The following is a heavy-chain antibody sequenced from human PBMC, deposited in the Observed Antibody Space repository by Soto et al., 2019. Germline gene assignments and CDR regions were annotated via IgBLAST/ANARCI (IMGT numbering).Heavy chain of an antibody. CDR2: INHSGST. V-gene: IGHV4-34*01. CDR3: ARVPHIVVVPAAIMTIWCDP. D-gene: IGHD2-2*02. CDR1: GGSFSGYY. J-gene: IGHJ5*02. Sequence: PSETLSLTCAVYGGSFSGYYWSWIRQPPGKGLEWIGEINHSGSTNYNPSLKSRVTISVDTSKNQFSLKLSSVTAADTAVYYCARVPHIVVVPAAIMTIWCDPWGQGTLFIVSS.